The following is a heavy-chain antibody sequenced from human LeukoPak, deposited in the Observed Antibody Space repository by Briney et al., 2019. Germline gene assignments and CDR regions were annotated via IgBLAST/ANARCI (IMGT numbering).Heavy chain of an antibody. V-gene: IGHV3-73*01. J-gene: IGHJ4*02. CDR3: TTYRSGHY. D-gene: IGHD6-19*01. CDR2: ITTKPDNYAT. CDR1: GFTFSGPD. Sequence: GGSLRLSCAASGFTFSGPDIHWVRQASGKGLEWVGRITTKPDNYATAYAASVKGRFTISRDDSESTAYLQMNSLKTEDTAVYYCTTYRSGHYWGQGTLVTVSS.